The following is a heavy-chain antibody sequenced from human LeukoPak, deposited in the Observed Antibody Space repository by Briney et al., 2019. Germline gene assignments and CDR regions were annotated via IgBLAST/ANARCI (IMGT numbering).Heavy chain of an antibody. Sequence: PSETLSLTCTVSGASMSSHYWSWFRQSPGKGLEWIGNIYYSGSTNYNPSLKSRVTISVDTPKHQFSLTLSSVTTADAAVYYCAGAPNWSYFDYWGQGTLVTVSS. CDR2: IYYSGST. D-gene: IGHD1-20*01. CDR3: AGAPNWSYFDY. CDR1: GASMSSHY. V-gene: IGHV4-59*11. J-gene: IGHJ4*02.